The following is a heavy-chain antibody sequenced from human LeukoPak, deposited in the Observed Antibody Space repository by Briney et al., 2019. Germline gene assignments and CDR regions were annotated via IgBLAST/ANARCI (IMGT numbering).Heavy chain of an antibody. D-gene: IGHD2-2*01. J-gene: IGHJ5*02. CDR2: ISSSSSTI. CDR1: GFTFSSYS. CDR3: ARDRRCTSPMCDIYNWFAP. V-gene: IGHV3-48*02. Sequence: GGSLRLSCAASGFTFSSYSTNWVRQAPGKGLEWVSYISSSSSTIYYADSVKGRFTISRDNAKNSLYLQMNSLRDEDTAVYYCARDRRCTSPMCDIYNWFAPWGQGTLVTVSS.